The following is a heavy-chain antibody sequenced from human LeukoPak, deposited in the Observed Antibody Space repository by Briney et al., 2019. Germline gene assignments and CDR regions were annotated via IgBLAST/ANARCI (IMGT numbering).Heavy chain of an antibody. CDR3: ARTLPLVPEGGYGSRAFDI. CDR2: INPNSGGT. Sequence: ASVKVSCKASGYTFTGNYIQWVRQAPGQGLERMGWINPNSGGTNYAQKFQGRVTMTRDTSISTAYMELSRLRSDDTAVYYCARTLPLVPEGGYGSRAFDIWGQGAMVTVSS. CDR1: GYTFTGNY. J-gene: IGHJ3*02. V-gene: IGHV1-2*02. D-gene: IGHD3-10*01.